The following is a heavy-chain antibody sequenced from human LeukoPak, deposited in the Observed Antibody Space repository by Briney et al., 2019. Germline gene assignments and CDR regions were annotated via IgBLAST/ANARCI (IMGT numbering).Heavy chain of an antibody. CDR1: IGSLSSYQ. Sequence: SETLSLTCTVSIGSLSSYQWSWIRQPAGKGLEWIGRIYTSGSTNYNPSLKSRVTISVDTSKNQFSLKLSSVTAADTAVYYCARSVVVMRYNWFDPWGQGTLVTVSS. J-gene: IGHJ5*02. V-gene: IGHV4-4*07. CDR2: IYTSGST. D-gene: IGHD3-22*01. CDR3: ARSVVVMRYNWFDP.